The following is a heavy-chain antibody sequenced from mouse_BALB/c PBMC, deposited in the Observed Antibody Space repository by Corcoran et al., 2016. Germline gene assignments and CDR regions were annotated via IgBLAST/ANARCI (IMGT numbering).Heavy chain of an antibody. CDR2: INTYTGEP. J-gene: IGHJ4*01. CDR3: ASGNPYAMDY. D-gene: IGHD2-1*01. Sequence: QIQLVQSGPELKKPGETVKISCKASGYTFTNYGMNWVKQAPEKGLKWMGWINTYTGEPTYADDFKGRFAFSLETSASTAYLQINNLKNEDMATYFCASGNPYAMDYWGQGTSVTVSS. V-gene: IGHV9-1*02. CDR1: GYTFTNYG.